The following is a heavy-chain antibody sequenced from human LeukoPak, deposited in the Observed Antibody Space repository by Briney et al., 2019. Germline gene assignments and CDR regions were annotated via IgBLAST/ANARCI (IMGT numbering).Heavy chain of an antibody. V-gene: IGHV1-18*01. CDR3: ARGNRYSSSWYFDY. CDR2: ISAYNGNT. Sequence: VASVKVSCKASGYTFTSYGISWVRQAPGQGLEWMGWISAYNGNTNYAQKLQGRVTMTTDTSTSTAYMELRSLRSDDTAVYYCARGNRYSSSWYFDYWGQGTLVTVSS. CDR1: GYTFTSYG. J-gene: IGHJ4*02. D-gene: IGHD6-13*01.